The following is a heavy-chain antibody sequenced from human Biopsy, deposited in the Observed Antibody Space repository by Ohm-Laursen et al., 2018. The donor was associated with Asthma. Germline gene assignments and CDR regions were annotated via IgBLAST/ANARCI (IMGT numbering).Heavy chain of an antibody. CDR1: GGSIRSHD. CDR2: VSPTGST. CDR3: ARLADCSGGACYSYGWFDP. J-gene: IGHJ5*02. V-gene: IGHV4-59*11. D-gene: IGHD2-15*01. Sequence: GTLSLTCTVSGGSIRSHDWTWIRLPPGKGLEYIGDVSPTGSTNYNPSLKSRVTMSLDTSKSQFSLRLTSVTPADTAVYYCARLADCSGGACYSYGWFDPWGQGTRVTVSS.